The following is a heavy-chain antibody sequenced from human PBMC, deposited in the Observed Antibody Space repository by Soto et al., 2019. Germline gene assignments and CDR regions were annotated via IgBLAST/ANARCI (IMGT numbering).Heavy chain of an antibody. V-gene: IGHV4-34*01. CDR1: GGSFSGYY. CDR2: INHSGST. D-gene: IGHD2-8*01. J-gene: IGHJ5*02. Sequence: QVQLQQWGAGLLKPSETLSLTCAVYGGSFSGYYWSWIRQPPGKGLEWIGEINHSGSTNYNPSLKRRVTISVDTSKNQFSLKLSSVTAADTAVYYCARGLAMVGNWFDPWGQGTLVTVSS. CDR3: ARGLAMVGNWFDP.